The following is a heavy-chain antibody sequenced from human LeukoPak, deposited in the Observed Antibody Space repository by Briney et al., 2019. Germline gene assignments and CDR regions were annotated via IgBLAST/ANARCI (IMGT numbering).Heavy chain of an antibody. CDR2: IYYSGST. D-gene: IGHD3-10*01. V-gene: IGHV4-59*01. J-gene: IGHJ4*02. Sequence: SETLPLTCTVSGGSISSYYWSWIRQPPGKGLEWIGYIYYSGSTNYNPSLKSRVTISVDTSKNQFSLKLSSVTVADTAVYYCARVEVRPMVRGVIDYWGQGTLVTVSS. CDR1: GGSISSYY. CDR3: ARVEVRPMVRGVIDY.